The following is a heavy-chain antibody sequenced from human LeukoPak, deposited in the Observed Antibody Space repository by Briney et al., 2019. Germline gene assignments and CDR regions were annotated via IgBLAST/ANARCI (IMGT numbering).Heavy chain of an antibody. D-gene: IGHD5-24*01. V-gene: IGHV4-4*02. CDR1: GGSISRSEW. CDR3: ARDASLQTGAFDV. J-gene: IGHJ3*01. Sequence: PSETLSLTCAVSGGSISRSEWWSWVRQSPGKGLEWIEVIFHSGGTKYNPSLKSRVTISVDKPKNQFSLNLTSVTAADTAMYYCARDASLQTGAFDVRGQGTMVTVSS. CDR2: IFHSGGT.